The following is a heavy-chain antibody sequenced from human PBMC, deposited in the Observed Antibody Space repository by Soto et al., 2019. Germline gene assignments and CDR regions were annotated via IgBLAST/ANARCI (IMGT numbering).Heavy chain of an antibody. CDR2: VYHSGTT. J-gene: IGHJ4*02. CDR1: GVSITGSY. CDR3: ARDMPYWAGSLAGCDY. V-gene: IGHV4-59*01. Sequence: SEPLSLTCSVSGVSITGSYWSWIRQPPGKTLEWIGYVYHSGTTTYNPSLKSRVSISVDTSKNQFSLRLTSVIAADTAVYYCARDMPYWAGSLAGCDYWGQGILVTVSS. D-gene: IGHD1-26*01.